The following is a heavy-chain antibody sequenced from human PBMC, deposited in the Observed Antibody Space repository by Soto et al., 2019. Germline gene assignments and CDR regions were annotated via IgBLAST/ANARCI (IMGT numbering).Heavy chain of an antibody. CDR3: ARVGGINWFDP. Sequence: SETLSLTCTVSGGSISRYYWSWIRQPPGKGLEWIGYMYNTGSTDYNPSFKSRVTISVDTSKNQFSLKLSSVTAADTAVYYCARVGGINWFDPWGQGTLVTVSS. CDR1: GGSISRYY. V-gene: IGHV4-59*12. J-gene: IGHJ5*02. D-gene: IGHD3-16*01. CDR2: MYNTGST.